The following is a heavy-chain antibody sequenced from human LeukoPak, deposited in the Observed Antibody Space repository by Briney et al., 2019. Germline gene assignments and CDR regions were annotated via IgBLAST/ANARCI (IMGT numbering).Heavy chain of an antibody. CDR1: GFTFSSYG. V-gene: IGHV3-30*18. CDR2: ISYDGSNK. D-gene: IGHD3-10*01. Sequence: GRSLRLSCAASGFTFSSYGMHWVRQAPGKGLEWVAVISYDGSNKYYADSVKGRFTISRDNSKNTLYLQMNSLRAEDTAVYYCAKGDGSGSPFDYWGQGTLVTVSS. J-gene: IGHJ4*02. CDR3: AKGDGSGSPFDY.